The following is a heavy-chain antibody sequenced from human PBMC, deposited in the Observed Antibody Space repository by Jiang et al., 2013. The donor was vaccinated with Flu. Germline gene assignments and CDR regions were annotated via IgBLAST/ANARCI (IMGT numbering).Heavy chain of an antibody. CDR2: IYYSGST. CDR1: GGSISSGGYY. V-gene: IGHV4-31*03. J-gene: IGHJ3*02. D-gene: IGHD3-16*01. Sequence: PGLVKPSQTLSLTCTVSGGSISSGGYYWSWIRQHPGKGLEWIGYIYYSGSTYYNPSLKSRVTISVDTSKNQFSLKLSSVTAADTAVYYCARDRRWADAFDIWGQGTMVTVSS. CDR3: ARDRRWADAFDI.